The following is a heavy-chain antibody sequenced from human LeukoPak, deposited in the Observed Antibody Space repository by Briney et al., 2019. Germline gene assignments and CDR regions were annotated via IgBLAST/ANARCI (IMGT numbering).Heavy chain of an antibody. D-gene: IGHD2-15*01. Sequence: GGSLRLSCAASGFTFSDYYMSWIRQAPGKGLEWVSYISRSGSTIYYADSVKGRFTISRDNAKNSLYLQMNSLRAEDTAVYYCARIEGPYCSGGSCYSEHFQHWGQGTLVTVSS. V-gene: IGHV3-11*01. CDR1: GFTFSDYY. CDR2: ISRSGSTI. J-gene: IGHJ1*01. CDR3: ARIEGPYCSGGSCYSEHFQH.